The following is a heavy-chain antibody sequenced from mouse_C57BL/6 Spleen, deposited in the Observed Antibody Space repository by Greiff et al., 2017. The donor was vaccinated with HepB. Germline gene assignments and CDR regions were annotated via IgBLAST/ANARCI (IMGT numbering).Heavy chain of an antibody. V-gene: IGHV5-4*01. Sequence: LVESGGGLVKPGGSLKLSCAASGFTFSSYAMSWVRQTPEKRLEWVATISDGGSYTYYPDNVKGRFTISRDNAKNNLYLQMSHLKSEDTAMYYCARVGIRRAMDYWGQGTSVTVSS. CDR3: ARVGIRRAMDY. J-gene: IGHJ4*01. CDR2: ISDGGSYT. D-gene: IGHD2-12*01. CDR1: GFTFSSYA.